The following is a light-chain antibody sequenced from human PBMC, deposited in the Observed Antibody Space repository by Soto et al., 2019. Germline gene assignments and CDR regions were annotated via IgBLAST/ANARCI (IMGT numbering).Light chain of an antibody. Sequence: DIVMTQSPLSLPVTPGEPASISCRSSQSLLHSNGYNYLDWYLQKPGQSPQLLIYLGSNRDSGVPDRFSGSGSGTDFTLKISRVEAEDVGVYYCMQALQTRDTFGPGTKVDIK. J-gene: IGKJ3*01. CDR2: LGS. CDR3: MQALQTRDT. V-gene: IGKV2-28*01. CDR1: QSLLHSNGYNY.